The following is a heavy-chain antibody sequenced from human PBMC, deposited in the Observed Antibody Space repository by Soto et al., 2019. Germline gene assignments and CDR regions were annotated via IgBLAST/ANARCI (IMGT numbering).Heavy chain of an antibody. V-gene: IGHV4-39*01. CDR3: ARHYPFGSGSYSPYYFDS. CDR2: IYHSGST. CDR1: GGSISSSSCY. J-gene: IGHJ4*02. Sequence: SETLSLTXTVSGGSISSSSCYWGWIRQPPGKGLEWIGNIYHSGSTYYNPSLKSRVTISLDTSKNQFSLKLSSVTAADTAVYYCARHYPFGSGSYSPYYFDSWGQGTLVTVS. D-gene: IGHD3-10*01.